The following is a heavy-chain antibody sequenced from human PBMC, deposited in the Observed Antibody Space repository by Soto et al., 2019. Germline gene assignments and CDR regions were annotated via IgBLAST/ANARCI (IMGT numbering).Heavy chain of an antibody. Sequence: QVHLVQSGAEVKKPGSSVKVSCKTSGGSFNNYAVSWVRQAPGQGLEWMGGIIPNFDTPNDAQKFQDRVTIIADESASKVYMEVRYLTSNDTAVYYCGVALVREILIFESSGMHVWGQGTTVIVSS. CDR1: GGSFNNYA. V-gene: IGHV1-69*01. J-gene: IGHJ6*02. D-gene: IGHD3-10*01. CDR2: IIPNFDTP. CDR3: GVALVREILIFESSGMHV.